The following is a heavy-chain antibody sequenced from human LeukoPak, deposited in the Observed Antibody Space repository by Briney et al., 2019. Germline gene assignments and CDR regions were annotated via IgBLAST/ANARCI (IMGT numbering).Heavy chain of an antibody. CDR3: AREGASTISHAFDV. V-gene: IGHV3-30*07. CDR2: LSSGGTYE. CDR1: GFTFSNYA. D-gene: IGHD3-16*01. J-gene: IGHJ3*01. Sequence: GGSLRLSCAASGFTFSNYAMHWVRQAPGKGLEWVSLLSSGGTYEYYADSVKGRFTISRDNAKNSLYLQMNSLRAEDTAVYYCAREGASTISHAFDVWGQGTMVTVSS.